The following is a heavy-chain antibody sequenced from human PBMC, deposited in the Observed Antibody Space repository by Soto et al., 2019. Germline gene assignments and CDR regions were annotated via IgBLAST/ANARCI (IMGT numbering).Heavy chain of an antibody. V-gene: IGHV3-49*05. J-gene: IGHJ3*01. CDR1: GFTFGDYA. CDR3: TRVGVALPLALF. CDR2: IRSKPYGGTA. D-gene: IGHD2-8*01. Sequence: EVPLVESGGGLVKPGRSLRLSCTASGFTFGDYAMSWFRQAPGKGLEWVAFIRSKPYGGTAEYAASVKGRFTISRDDSKSIAYLQMNSLKTEDTAVYYCTRVGVALPLALFWGQGTMVIVSP.